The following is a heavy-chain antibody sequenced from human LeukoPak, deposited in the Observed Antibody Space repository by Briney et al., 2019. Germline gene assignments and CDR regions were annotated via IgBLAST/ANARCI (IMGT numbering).Heavy chain of an antibody. J-gene: IGHJ5*02. Sequence: ASVKVSCKASGGTFSSYAISWVRQAPGQGLEWMGGIIPIFGTANYAQKFQGRVTITTDESTSTAYMELSSLRSEDTAVYYCARGSGYEDWFDPWGQGTLVTVYS. CDR3: ARGSGYEDWFDP. V-gene: IGHV1-69*05. CDR2: IIPIFGTA. D-gene: IGHD6-13*01. CDR1: GGTFSSYA.